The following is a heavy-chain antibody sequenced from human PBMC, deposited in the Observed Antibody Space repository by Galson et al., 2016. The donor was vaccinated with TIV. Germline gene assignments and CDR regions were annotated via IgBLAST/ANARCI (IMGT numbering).Heavy chain of an antibody. CDR2: IKQDGSEK. J-gene: IGHJ2*01. CDR3: ARRYFDL. Sequence: SLRLSCAAPGFTFSDYWMHWVRQAPGKGLEWVANIKQDGSEKYYVDSVKGRVIISRDNTKNSLYLQMNSLRAEDTAVYYCARRYFDLWGRGTLVTVSS. CDR1: GFTFSDYW. V-gene: IGHV3-7*03.